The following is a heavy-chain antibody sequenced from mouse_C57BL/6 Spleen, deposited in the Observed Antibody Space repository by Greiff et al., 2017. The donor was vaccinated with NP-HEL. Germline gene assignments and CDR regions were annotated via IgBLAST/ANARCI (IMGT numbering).Heavy chain of an antibody. CDR2: INYDGSST. Sequence: EVKLMESEGGLVQPGSSMKLSCTASGFTFSDYYMAWVRQVPEKGLEWVANINYDGSSTYYLDSLKSRFIISRDNAKNILYLQMSSLKSEDTATYYCARTEIYYDYDGYFDYWGQGTTLTVSS. V-gene: IGHV5-16*01. CDR1: GFTFSDYY. D-gene: IGHD2-4*01. CDR3: ARTEIYYDYDGYFDY. J-gene: IGHJ2*01.